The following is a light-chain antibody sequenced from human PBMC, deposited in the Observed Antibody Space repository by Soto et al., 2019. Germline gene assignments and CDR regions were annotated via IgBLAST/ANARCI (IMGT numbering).Light chain of an antibody. CDR3: SSHAGSKRV. Sequence: QSALTQPPSASGSPGQSVTISCTGTSSDVGGYNYVSWYQQHPGKAPKLMIYEVNKRPSGVPDRFSGSKSGNTASLTVSGLQAEDEGDYYCSSHAGSKRVSGTGTKVTVL. CDR2: EVN. CDR1: SSDVGGYNY. J-gene: IGLJ1*01. V-gene: IGLV2-8*01.